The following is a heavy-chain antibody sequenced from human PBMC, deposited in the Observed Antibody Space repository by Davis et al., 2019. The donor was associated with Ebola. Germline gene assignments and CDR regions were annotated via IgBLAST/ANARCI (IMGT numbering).Heavy chain of an antibody. CDR3: ARVSSAAGVDY. D-gene: IGHD6-13*01. CDR1: GGSFSGYY. J-gene: IGHJ4*02. CDR2: IYYSGST. V-gene: IGHV4-59*01. Sequence: SETLSLTCAVYGGSFSGYYWSWIRQPPGKGLEWIGYIYYSGSTNYNPSLKSRVTISVDTSKNQFSLKLSSVTAADTAVYYCARVSSAAGVDYWGQGTLVTVSS.